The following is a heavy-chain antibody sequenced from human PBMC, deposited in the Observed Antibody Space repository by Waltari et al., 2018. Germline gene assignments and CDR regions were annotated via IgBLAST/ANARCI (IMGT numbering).Heavy chain of an antibody. D-gene: IGHD3-10*01. Sequence: EVQLVESGGGLIQPGGSLRLSCAASGFTVSSNYINWLRQAPGKGLEWVSVIYSGGSTYYADSVKGRFTISRDNSKNTLYLQMNSLRAEDTAVYYCARATRYGHAFDIWGQGKMVTVSS. CDR3: ARATRYGHAFDI. J-gene: IGHJ3*02. CDR2: IYSGGST. V-gene: IGHV3-53*01. CDR1: GFTVSSNY.